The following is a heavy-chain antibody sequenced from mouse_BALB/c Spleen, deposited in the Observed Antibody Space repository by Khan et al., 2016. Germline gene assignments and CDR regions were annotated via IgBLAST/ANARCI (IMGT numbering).Heavy chain of an antibody. Sequence: QIQLVQSGPELKKPGETVKISCKASGYTFTNYGMNWVKQAPGKGFKWMGWINTYTGEPTYADDFKGRFAFSLETSASTAYLQINNLKNEDTAIYFYARGDDYLFDYWGQGTTLTVSS. CDR2: INTYTGEP. J-gene: IGHJ2*01. CDR1: GYTFTNYG. CDR3: ARGDDYLFDY. V-gene: IGHV9-3-1*01. D-gene: IGHD2-4*01.